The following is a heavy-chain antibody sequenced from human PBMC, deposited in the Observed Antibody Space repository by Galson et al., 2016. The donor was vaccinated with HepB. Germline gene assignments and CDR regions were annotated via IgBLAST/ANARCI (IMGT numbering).Heavy chain of an antibody. CDR1: GGTFSSYA. CDR3: ARQFHLPYYFFDN. J-gene: IGHJ4*02. Sequence: SVKVSCKASGGTFSSYALNWVRQAPGQGLEWMGGIIPIFATANYAQKFQGRVTITADISTRTAYMELSSLRSEAPAVYYCARQFHLPYYFFDNWGQGTLVTVSS. D-gene: IGHD2-2*01. CDR2: IIPIFATA. V-gene: IGHV1-69*06.